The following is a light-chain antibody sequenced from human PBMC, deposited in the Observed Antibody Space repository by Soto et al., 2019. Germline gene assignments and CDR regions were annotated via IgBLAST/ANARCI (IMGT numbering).Light chain of an antibody. CDR3: QQRSNWPST. V-gene: IGKV3-11*01. CDR2: DAS. Sequence: EIVFTQSPATLPLSPGERATLSCRASQSVSNYLAWYQQKPGQAPRLLLYDASNRATGIPARFTGSGSGTDFTLTISSLEPEDYAVYYCQQRSNWPSTFGGGTKVEIK. CDR1: QSVSNY. J-gene: IGKJ4*02.